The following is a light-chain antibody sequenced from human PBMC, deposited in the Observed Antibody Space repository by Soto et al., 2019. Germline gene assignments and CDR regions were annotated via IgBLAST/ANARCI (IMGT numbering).Light chain of an antibody. J-gene: IGLJ1*01. V-gene: IGLV2-8*01. CDR1: SSDVGGYNY. CDR3: SSYAGSNKRV. CDR2: EVS. Sequence: HSILSQPPSASWSPGQSVTISCTGTSSDVGGYNYVSWYQQHPGKAPKLMIYEVSKRPSGVPDRFSGSKSGNTASLTVSGLQAEDEADYYCSSYAGSNKRVFGTGTKVTVL.